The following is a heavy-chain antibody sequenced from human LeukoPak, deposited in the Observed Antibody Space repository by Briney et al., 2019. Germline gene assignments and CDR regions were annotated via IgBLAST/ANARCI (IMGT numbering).Heavy chain of an antibody. CDR2: IYYSGST. D-gene: IGHD2-2*01. Sequence: PSETLSLTCTVSGGSISSSSYYWGWIRQPPGKGLEWIGSIYYSGSTYYNPSLKSRVTISVDTSKNQFSLKLSSVTAADTAVYYCAKVDCSSTSCPTSPDDHDAFDIWGQGTMVTVSS. CDR3: AKVDCSSTSCPTSPDDHDAFDI. V-gene: IGHV4-39*07. CDR1: GGSISSSSYY. J-gene: IGHJ3*02.